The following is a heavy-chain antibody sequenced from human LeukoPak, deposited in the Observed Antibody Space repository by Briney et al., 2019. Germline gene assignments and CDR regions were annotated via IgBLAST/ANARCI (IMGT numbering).Heavy chain of an antibody. Sequence: PGGSLRLSCAVSGFDFSSHTMAWVRQAPGKGLEWVSVIYSGGSTYYADSVKGRFTISRDNSKNTVYLQVNSLRGEDTAVYYCARVGYSSSTDFDYWGQGTLVIVSS. J-gene: IGHJ4*02. V-gene: IGHV3-53*01. D-gene: IGHD5-18*01. CDR2: IYSGGST. CDR3: ARVGYSSSTDFDY. CDR1: GFDFSSHT.